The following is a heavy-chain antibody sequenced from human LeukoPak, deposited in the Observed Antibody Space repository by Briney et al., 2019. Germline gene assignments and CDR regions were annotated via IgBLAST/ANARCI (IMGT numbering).Heavy chain of an antibody. V-gene: IGHV3-23*01. Sequence: GGSLRLSCAASGFTFSNYGMTWVRQAPGKGLEWVSGISGSGGSTYYADSVKGRFTISRDNAKNSLYLQMNSLRAEDTAVYYCARVSGYDILTGYYPFDYWGQGTLVTVSS. CDR1: GFTFSNYG. CDR2: ISGSGGST. CDR3: ARVSGYDILTGYYPFDY. J-gene: IGHJ4*02. D-gene: IGHD3-9*01.